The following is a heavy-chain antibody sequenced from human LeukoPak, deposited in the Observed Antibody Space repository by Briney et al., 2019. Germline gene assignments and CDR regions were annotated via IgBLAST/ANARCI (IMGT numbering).Heavy chain of an antibody. V-gene: IGHV4-39*01. CDR3: ARLEAAAGTPYFDY. Sequence: KPSETLSLTCTVSGGSISSSSYYWGWIRQPPGKGLEWIGSIYYSGSTYYNPSLKSRVTISVDTSKNQFSLKLSSVAAADTAVYYCARLEAAAGTPYFDYWGQGTLVTVSS. CDR2: IYYSGST. CDR1: GGSISSSSYY. J-gene: IGHJ4*02. D-gene: IGHD6-13*01.